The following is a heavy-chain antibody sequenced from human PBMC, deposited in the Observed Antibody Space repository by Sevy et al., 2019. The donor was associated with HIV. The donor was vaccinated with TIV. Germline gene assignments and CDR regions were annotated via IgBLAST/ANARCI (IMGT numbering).Heavy chain of an antibody. J-gene: IGHJ3*02. V-gene: IGHV1-2*02. CDR1: GYTFTGYY. CDR2: INPNSGGT. Sequence: ASVKVSCKASGYTFTGYYMHWVRQAPGQGLEWMGWINPNSGGTNYAQRFQGRVTMTRDTSISTAYMELSRLRSDDTAVYYCARVTTMIVVVQGDLNAFDIWGQGTMVTVSS. D-gene: IGHD3-22*01. CDR3: ARVTTMIVVVQGDLNAFDI.